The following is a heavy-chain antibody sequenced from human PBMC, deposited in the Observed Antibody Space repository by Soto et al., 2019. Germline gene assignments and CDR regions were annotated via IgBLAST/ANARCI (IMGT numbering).Heavy chain of an antibody. J-gene: IGHJ5*02. CDR3: ARQNYDSLSGPNWFDR. CDR2: IYPYDSDA. Sequence: GDALKISCKGSGYSFTIHCIGWVLQMPLKGLEWMGIIYPYDSDARYSPSFQGLVTMSVDKSINTAYLQCSSLKASDTAMYYCARQNYDSLSGPNWFDRWGQGTLVTVSS. V-gene: IGHV5-51*01. D-gene: IGHD3-3*01. CDR1: GYSFTIHC.